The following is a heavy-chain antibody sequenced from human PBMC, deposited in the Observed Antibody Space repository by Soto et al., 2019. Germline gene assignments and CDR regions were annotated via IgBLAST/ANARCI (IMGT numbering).Heavy chain of an antibody. J-gene: IGHJ4*02. Sequence: QVQLVQSGAEEKRPGASVKVSCKASGYSFANYYLHWLRQTPGQGLEWMGMINPYDGDTTYPQKFQGRVTITTDTSTGTLYMELSSLKSDDTAVYFCARRYDSGWSFDHWGQGTLVTVSS. V-gene: IGHV1-46*01. CDR3: ARRYDSGWSFDH. CDR1: GYSFANYY. CDR2: INPYDGDT. D-gene: IGHD6-19*01.